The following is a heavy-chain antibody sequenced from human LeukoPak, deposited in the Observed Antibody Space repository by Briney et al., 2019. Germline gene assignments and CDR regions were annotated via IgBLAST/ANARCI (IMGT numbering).Heavy chain of an antibody. V-gene: IGHV1-69*13. J-gene: IGHJ4*02. CDR1: GGTFSNYA. D-gene: IGHD6-19*01. CDR2: IIPIFGTA. CDR3: ASPRYSSGWYYFDY. Sequence: ASVKVSCKASGGTFSNYAISWVRQAPGQGLEWMGGIIPIFGTANYAQKFQGRVTITADESTSTAYMELSSLRSEDTAVYYCASPRYSSGWYYFDYWGQGTLVTVSS.